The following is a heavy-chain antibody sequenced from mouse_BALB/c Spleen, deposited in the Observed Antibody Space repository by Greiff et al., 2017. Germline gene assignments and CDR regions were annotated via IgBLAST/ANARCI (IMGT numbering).Heavy chain of an antibody. V-gene: IGHV1S81*02. CDR3: ARSPTDYYAMDY. D-gene: IGHD1-1*01. CDR1: GYTFTSYW. Sequence: VQLQQSGAELVKPGASVKLSCKASGYTFTSYWMHWVKQRPGQGLEWIGEINPSNGRTNYNEKFKSKATLTVDKSSSTAYMQLSSLTSEDSAVYYCARSPTDYYAMDYWGQGTSVTVSS. CDR2: INPSNGRT. J-gene: IGHJ4*01.